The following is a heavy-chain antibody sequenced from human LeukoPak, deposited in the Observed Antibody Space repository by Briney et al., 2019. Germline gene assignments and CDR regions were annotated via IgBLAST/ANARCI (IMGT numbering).Heavy chain of an antibody. Sequence: SETLSLTCTVSGYSIRSGYHWGWIRQPPGQGLEWIGSIYHSGSIYHKPSLKSRVTISVDTSKNQFSLKLSSVTAADTAVYYCARDRIYGSGSDHFDYWGQGTLVTVSS. J-gene: IGHJ4*02. D-gene: IGHD3-10*01. CDR1: GYSIRSGYH. CDR2: IYHSGSI. V-gene: IGHV4-38-2*02. CDR3: ARDRIYGSGSDHFDY.